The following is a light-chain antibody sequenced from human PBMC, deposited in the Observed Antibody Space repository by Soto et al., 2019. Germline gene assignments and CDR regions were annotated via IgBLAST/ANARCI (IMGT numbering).Light chain of an antibody. CDR2: LGS. Sequence: DIVMTQSPLSLPVTPGEPASISCRSSQSLLHGNGYNYLDWYLQKPGQSPQLLIYLGSNRASGVPDRFSGSGSGTDFTLKISRVEPEDVGVYYCMQALHTFTFGPGTKVDIK. J-gene: IGKJ3*01. CDR1: QSLLHGNGYNY. CDR3: MQALHTFT. V-gene: IGKV2-28*01.